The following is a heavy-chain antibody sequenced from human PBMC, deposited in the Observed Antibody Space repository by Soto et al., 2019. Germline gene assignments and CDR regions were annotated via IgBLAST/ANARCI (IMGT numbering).Heavy chain of an antibody. Sequence: GGSLRLSCAASGFTFSNYWMTWVRQAPGKGQERVANIKQDGSGNFYVDSVKGRYTISRDNAKNSLYLQMTCLRADVTVVYFCARDSGPRGYDAFDIWGQGTMVTVS. J-gene: IGHJ3*02. D-gene: IGHD2-8*02. V-gene: IGHV3-7*04. CDR1: GFTFSNYW. CDR3: ARDSGPRGYDAFDI. CDR2: IKQDGSGN.